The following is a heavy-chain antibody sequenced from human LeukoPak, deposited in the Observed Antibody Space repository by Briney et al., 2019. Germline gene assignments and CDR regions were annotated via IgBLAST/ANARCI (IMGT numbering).Heavy chain of an antibody. CDR2: IYYSGST. V-gene: IGHV4-59*08. Sequence: PSETLSLTCTVSGGSISSYYWSWIRQPPGKGLEWIGYIYYSGSTNYNPSLKSRVTISVDTSKNQFSLKLSSVTAADTAVYYCARGPPVWNSNYYFDYWGQGSLVTVSS. CDR1: GGSISSYY. J-gene: IGHJ4*02. CDR3: ARGPPVWNSNYYFDY. D-gene: IGHD1-1*01.